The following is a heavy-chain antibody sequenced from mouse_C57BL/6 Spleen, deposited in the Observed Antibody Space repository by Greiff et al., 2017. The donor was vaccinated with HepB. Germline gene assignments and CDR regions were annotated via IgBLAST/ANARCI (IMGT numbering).Heavy chain of an antibody. CDR3: AAGSSYLAGFDY. Sequence: EVQLQQSGAELVKPGASVKLSCTASGFNIKDYYMHWVKQRTEQGLEWIGRIDPEDGDTKYAPKFQGKATITADTSSNTAYLQLSSLTSEDAAVYYCAAGSSYLAGFDYWGQGTLVTVSA. CDR1: GFNIKDYY. CDR2: IDPEDGDT. D-gene: IGHD1-1*01. V-gene: IGHV14-2*01. J-gene: IGHJ3*01.